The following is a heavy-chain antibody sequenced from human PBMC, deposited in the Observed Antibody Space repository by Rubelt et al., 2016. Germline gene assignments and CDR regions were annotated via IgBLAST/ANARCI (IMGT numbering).Heavy chain of an antibody. Sequence: EVQLVESGGGLVQPGGSLRLSCAASGFSFNIYEMNWVRQAPGKGLEWVSYITARGGARYYADDVKGRFTVSRDNAKNLLYLQMNNVTDEDTALYYCVRDEYGVGGDPWGQGTLVTVSS. D-gene: IGHD2/OR15-2a*01. CDR1: GFSFNIYE. CDR3: VRDEYGVGGDP. J-gene: IGHJ5*02. V-gene: IGHV3-48*03. CDR2: ITARGGAR.